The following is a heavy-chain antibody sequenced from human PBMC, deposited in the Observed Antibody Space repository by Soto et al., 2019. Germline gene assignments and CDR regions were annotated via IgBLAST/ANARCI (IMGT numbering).Heavy chain of an antibody. CDR1: GFTFSSYG. V-gene: IGHV3-33*01. CDR3: ARDRGAAAGTRSYYGMDG. D-gene: IGHD6-13*01. CDR2: IWYDGTNK. J-gene: IGHJ6*02. Sequence: QVQLVESGGGVVQPGRSLRLSCAASGFTFSSYGMHWVRQAPGKGLEWVAVIWYDGTNKYYADSVKGRFTNSRDNSKNTLYLQMNSLRAEDTAVYYCARDRGAAAGTRSYYGMDGWGQGTTVTVSS.